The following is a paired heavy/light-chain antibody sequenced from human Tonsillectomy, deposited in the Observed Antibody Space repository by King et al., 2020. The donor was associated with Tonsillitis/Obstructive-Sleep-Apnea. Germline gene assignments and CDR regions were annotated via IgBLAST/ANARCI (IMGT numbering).Heavy chain of an antibody. V-gene: IGHV1-18*01. CDR1: AYTFTSSG. CDR2: ISAYNGHT. Sequence: QVQLVQSGAEVKKPGASVKVSCKASAYTFTSSGISWVRQAPGQGLEWVGWISAYNGHTNYAQKLQGRVTMTTDTSTSTAYMELRSLKSDDTAVYYCARVGPDLEWLYYSHTYYYYMDVWGKGTTVTVS. D-gene: IGHD3-3*01. J-gene: IGHJ6*03. CDR3: ARVGPDLEWLYYSHTYYYYMDV.
Light chain of an antibody. Sequence: QSALTQPASVSGSPGQSITISCTGTSSDVGGYNYVSWYQQHPGKAPKLMIYDVSNRPSGVSNRFSGSKSGNTASLTISGLQAEDEADYYCSSYTSSSTLIFGGGTKLTVL. CDR2: DVS. V-gene: IGLV2-14*01. J-gene: IGLJ2*01. CDR3: SSYTSSSTLI. CDR1: SSDVGGYNY.